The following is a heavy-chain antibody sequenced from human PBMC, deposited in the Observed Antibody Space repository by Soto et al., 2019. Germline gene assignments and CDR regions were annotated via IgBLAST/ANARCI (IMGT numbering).Heavy chain of an antibody. CDR3: AREACVRTSCYSSFDY. V-gene: IGHV1-69*08. J-gene: IGHJ4*02. Sequence: QVQLVQSAAEVRKPGSSVKVACKAPGGTFSRYTINWVRQAPGQGLEWMGRIIPMLGIANYAQKFPDRVKINEDKSTSTAYMELRSLRSEDTAVYYCAREACVRTSCYSSFDYWGQRTLVTVTS. CDR1: GGTFSRYT. D-gene: IGHD2-2*01. CDR2: IIPMLGIA.